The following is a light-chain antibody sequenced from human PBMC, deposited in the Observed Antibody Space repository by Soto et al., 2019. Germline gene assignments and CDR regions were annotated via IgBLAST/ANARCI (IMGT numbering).Light chain of an antibody. CDR2: GAS. CDR1: QSVSSN. Sequence: EIVMTQSPATLSVSPGERATLSCRASQSVSSNLAWYQHKPGQAPRLLIYGASTRATGIPARFSGSGSGTEFTLIISSLQSEDFAVYYCQQYNSWPWTFGQGTKVEIK. V-gene: IGKV3-15*01. CDR3: QQYNSWPWT. J-gene: IGKJ1*01.